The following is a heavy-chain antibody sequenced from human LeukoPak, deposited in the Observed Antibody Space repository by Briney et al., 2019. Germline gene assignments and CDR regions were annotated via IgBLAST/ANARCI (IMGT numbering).Heavy chain of an antibody. CDR2: MNPNSGNT. Sequence: GASVKVSCKASGYTFTSYDINWVRQATGQGLEWMGWMNPNSGNTGYAQKFQGRVTITRNTSISTAYMEPSSLRSEDTAVYYCARDSSGWYESDYWGQGTLVTVSS. V-gene: IGHV1-8*03. CDR3: ARDSSGWYESDY. D-gene: IGHD6-19*01. CDR1: GYTFTSYD. J-gene: IGHJ4*02.